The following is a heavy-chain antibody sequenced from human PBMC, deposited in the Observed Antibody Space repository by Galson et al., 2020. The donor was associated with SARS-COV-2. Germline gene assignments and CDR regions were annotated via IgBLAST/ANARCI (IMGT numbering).Heavy chain of an antibody. V-gene: IGHV3-7*03. Sequence: TGGSLRLSCAASGFTFSNYWMSWVRQAPGNGLEWLANIKQDGSEAYYVDSLKGRFTISRDNAKNSLYLQMNSLRAEDTALYYCARDSVYSESGGYLGYGGQGTRVTVSS. D-gene: IGHD3-22*01. CDR3: ARDSVYSESGGYLGY. CDR2: IKQDGSEA. J-gene: IGHJ4*02. CDR1: GFTFSNYW.